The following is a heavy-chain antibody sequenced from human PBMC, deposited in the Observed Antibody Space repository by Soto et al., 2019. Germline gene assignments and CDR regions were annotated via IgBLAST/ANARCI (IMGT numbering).Heavy chain of an antibody. J-gene: IGHJ4*02. Sequence: ASVKVSCKASGYTFTGHYLHWVRQAPGQGHEWIGWINPNSGDTNYAQKFHGRVTMSRDTSISTAYLELSSLRSDDTAVYYCARLNYGGNPLDYWGQGALVTVSS. V-gene: IGHV1-2*02. CDR1: GYTFTGHY. D-gene: IGHD4-17*01. CDR3: ARLNYGGNPLDY. CDR2: INPNSGDT.